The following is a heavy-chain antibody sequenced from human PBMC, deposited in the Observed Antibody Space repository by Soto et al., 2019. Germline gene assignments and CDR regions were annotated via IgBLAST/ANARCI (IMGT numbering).Heavy chain of an antibody. V-gene: IGHV4-59*08. J-gene: IGHJ4*02. D-gene: IGHD3-22*01. CDR1: GGSVSSFY. CDR3: ARHQTAVVADFDY. Sequence: TLSLTCTVSGGSVSSFYWSWIRQPPGKGLEWIGYMHYSGSTNYNPSLKSRVTISIDTAKSHFSLKLNSVTAADTAVYFCARHQTAVVADFDYWGQGTLVTSPQ. CDR2: MHYSGST.